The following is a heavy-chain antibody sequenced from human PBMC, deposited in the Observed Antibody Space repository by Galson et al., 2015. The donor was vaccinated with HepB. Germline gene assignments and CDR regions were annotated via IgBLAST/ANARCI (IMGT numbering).Heavy chain of an antibody. CDR2: IYSGGST. V-gene: IGHV3-53*01. CDR3: ARDSRSDYMDV. J-gene: IGHJ6*03. Sequence: SLRLSCAASGFTVSSNCMSWVRQAPGKGLEWVSVIYSGGSTYYADSVKGRFTISRDNSKNTLYLQMNSLRAEDTAVYYCARDSRSDYMDVWGKGTTVTVSS. CDR1: GFTVSSNC.